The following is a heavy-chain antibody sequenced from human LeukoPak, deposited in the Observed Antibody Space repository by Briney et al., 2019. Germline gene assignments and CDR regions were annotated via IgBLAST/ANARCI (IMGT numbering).Heavy chain of an antibody. CDR1: GFTVSSNY. Sequence: PGGSLRLSCAASGFTVSSNYMSWVRQAPGKGLEWVSVIYSGGSTYYADSVKGRFTISRDNSKNTLYLQMNSLRAEDTAVYYCASTVGYCSGGSCPSSDVWGKVTTVTISS. D-gene: IGHD2-15*01. CDR2: IYSGGST. J-gene: IGHJ6*04. CDR3: ASTVGYCSGGSCPSSDV. V-gene: IGHV3-66*01.